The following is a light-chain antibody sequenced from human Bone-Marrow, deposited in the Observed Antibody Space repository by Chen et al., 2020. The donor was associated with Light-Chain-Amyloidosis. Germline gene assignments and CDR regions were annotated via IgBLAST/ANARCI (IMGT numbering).Light chain of an antibody. CDR1: DLPTKY. CDR3: QSADSSGTYEVI. J-gene: IGLJ2*01. V-gene: IGLV3-25*03. CDR2: RDT. Sequence: SYELTQPPSVSVSPGQTARITCSGDDLPTKYAYLYQQKPGQAPVLVIQRDTERPSGISERFSGSSSGTTATLTISGVQGEDEADYHCQSADSSGTYEVIFGGGTKLSVL.